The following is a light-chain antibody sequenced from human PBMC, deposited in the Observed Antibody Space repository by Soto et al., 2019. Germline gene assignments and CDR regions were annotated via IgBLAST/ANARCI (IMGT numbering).Light chain of an antibody. J-gene: IGLJ1*01. CDR2: DVS. V-gene: IGLV2-14*01. CDR3: TSYTTSSTLV. Sequence: QSALTQPASVSGSPGQSITISCTGTSSDVGGYNYVSWYQQYPGKAPKLMIYDVSNRPSGVSNRFSGSKSGNTASLTISGLQAEDEADYYCTSYTTSSTLVFGTGPSSPS. CDR1: SSDVGGYNY.